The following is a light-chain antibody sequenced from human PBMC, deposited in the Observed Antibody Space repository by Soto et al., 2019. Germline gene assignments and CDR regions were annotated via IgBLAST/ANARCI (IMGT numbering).Light chain of an antibody. V-gene: IGKV1-5*01. CDR1: QSVNHW. J-gene: IGKJ1*01. Sequence: DIQMTQYPSTLSASIGERVTISCRASQSVNHWLAWYQRKPGKAPKLLIHDASTLESGIPSRFSGSGSGTEFTLTISSLQPDDFATYYCQHYNSYSEAFGQGTKVDI. CDR2: DAS. CDR3: QHYNSYSEA.